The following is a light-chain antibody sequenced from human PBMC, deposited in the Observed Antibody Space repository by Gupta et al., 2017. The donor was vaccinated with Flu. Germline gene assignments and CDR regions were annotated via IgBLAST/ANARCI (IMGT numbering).Light chain of an antibody. J-gene: IGKJ1*01. CDR3: QQYNSRLGWR. CDR2: GAS. V-gene: IGKV3D-15*02. CDR1: NSVSSN. Sequence: DTATSCSSARNSVSSNLAWFQQKPGQAPRLLIYGASTRATGIPDRFSGSASGTEFTLTISRLQPEDFAVYYCQQYNSRLGWRFGQGTNVEIK.